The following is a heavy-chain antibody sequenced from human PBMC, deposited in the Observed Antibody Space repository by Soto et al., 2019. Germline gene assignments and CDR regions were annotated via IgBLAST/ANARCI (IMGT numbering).Heavy chain of an antibody. J-gene: IGHJ4*02. CDR1: GGSITSYY. CDR3: ARGNVVAIDY. D-gene: IGHD2-21*01. V-gene: IGHV4-59*01. Sequence: SETLSLTCSVSGGSITSYYWSWIRQPPGKGLEWIGYIYYSGNTNYNPSLKSRVTISVDTSKNQFSLKLSSVTAADTAVYYCARGNVVAIDYWGQGTLVTVSS. CDR2: IYYSGNT.